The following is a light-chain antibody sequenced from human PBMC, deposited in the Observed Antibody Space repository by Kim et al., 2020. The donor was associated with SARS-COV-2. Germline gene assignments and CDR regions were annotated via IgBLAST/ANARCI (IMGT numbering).Light chain of an antibody. CDR1: KLGDKY. CDR3: QAWDSSTVV. V-gene: IGLV3-1*01. Sequence: SYELTQPPSVSVSPGQTAIITCSGDKLGDKYACWYQQKPGQSPVLVIYQDSKRPSGIPERFSGSNSGTTATLTISGTQAMDEADYYCQAWDSSTVVFGGG. CDR2: QDS. J-gene: IGLJ2*01.